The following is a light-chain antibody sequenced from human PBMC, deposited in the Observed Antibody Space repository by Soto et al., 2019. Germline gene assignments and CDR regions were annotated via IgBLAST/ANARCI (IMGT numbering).Light chain of an antibody. CDR3: QQYHTWPPIT. CDR2: ETS. V-gene: IGKV3-15*01. CDR1: QSVGSR. Sequence: IVLTQAPATVSVSPGERAELSCRASQSVGSRVAWYQQKFGQPPRLLIYETSTRANGIPARFSGSGSGTDFTLSISSLQPGDVGIYSCQQYHTWPPITFGQGTRLEIK. J-gene: IGKJ5*01.